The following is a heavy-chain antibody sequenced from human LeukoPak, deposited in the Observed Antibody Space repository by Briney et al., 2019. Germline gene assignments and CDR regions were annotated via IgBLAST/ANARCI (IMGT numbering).Heavy chain of an antibody. J-gene: IGHJ4*02. CDR2: INPIGGST. CDR3: ARSRLLLDY. V-gene: IGHV1-46*01. CDR1: GYTFITYY. Sequence: ASVKVSCKASGYTFITYYMHWVRQAPGQGLEWTGIINPIGGSTSYAQKFQGRVTMTGDTSTSTVYMELSSLRSEDTAVYYCARSRLLLDYWGQGTLVTVSS. D-gene: IGHD2-21*02.